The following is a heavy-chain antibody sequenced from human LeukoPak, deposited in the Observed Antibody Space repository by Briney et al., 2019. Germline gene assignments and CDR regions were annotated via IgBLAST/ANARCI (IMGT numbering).Heavy chain of an antibody. Sequence: GWSLRLSCVASVFIVSSNYMSWVRQAPGEGLEWLSVIYRGGATYYAESVKGRFTISRDNSKNTLYLQMNSLRAEDTAVYYCARGATEVSGDYLYYFDYWGQGTLVTVSS. J-gene: IGHJ4*02. CDR2: IYRGGAT. CDR3: ARGATEVSGDYLYYFDY. V-gene: IGHV3-66*01. D-gene: IGHD4-17*01. CDR1: VFIVSSNY.